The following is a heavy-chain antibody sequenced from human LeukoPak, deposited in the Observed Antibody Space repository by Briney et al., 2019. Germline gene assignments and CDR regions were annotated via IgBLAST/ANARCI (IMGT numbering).Heavy chain of an antibody. CDR2: ISPDGSSA. Sequence: GGSLRLSCAASGFTFSSYWMHWVRQAPGKGLVWVSRISPDGSSAIYADSVKGRFTISRDNSKNTLYLQMNSLRAEDTAVYYCARLWSDGNIVVVPAAMRNAFDIWRQGTMVTVSS. D-gene: IGHD2-2*01. V-gene: IGHV3-74*01. CDR1: GFTFSSYW. J-gene: IGHJ3*02. CDR3: ARLWSDGNIVVVPAAMRNAFDI.